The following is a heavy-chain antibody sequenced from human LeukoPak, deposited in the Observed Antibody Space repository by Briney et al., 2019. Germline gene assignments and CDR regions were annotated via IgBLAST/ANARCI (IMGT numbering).Heavy chain of an antibody. CDR3: AIGNGYNSRYFDY. Sequence: SETLSLTCTVSGGSISSSSYYWGWIRQPPGKGLEWIGSIYYSGSTYYNPSLKSRVTISVDTSQNQFSLKLTSVTAADTAVYYCAIGNGYNSRYFDYWGQGTLVTVSS. CDR2: IYYSGST. CDR1: GGSISSSSYY. J-gene: IGHJ4*02. V-gene: IGHV4-39*07. D-gene: IGHD5-24*01.